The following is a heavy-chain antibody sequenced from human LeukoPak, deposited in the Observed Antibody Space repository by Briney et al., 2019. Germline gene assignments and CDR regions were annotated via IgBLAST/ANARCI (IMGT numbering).Heavy chain of an antibody. V-gene: IGHV3-74*01. CDR1: GFTFSSYW. CDR2: INSDGSST. D-gene: IGHD3-3*01. J-gene: IGHJ5*02. CDR3: AREGGITIFGVVPNWFDP. Sequence: GGSLRLSCAASGFTFSSYWIHWVRQAPGKGLVWVSRINSDGSSTSYADSVKGRFTISRDNAKNTLYLQMNSLRAEDTAVYYCAREGGITIFGVVPNWFDPWGQGTLVTVSS.